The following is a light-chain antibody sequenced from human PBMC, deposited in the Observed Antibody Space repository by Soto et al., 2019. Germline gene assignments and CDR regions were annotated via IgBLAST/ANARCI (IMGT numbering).Light chain of an antibody. V-gene: IGKV1-5*03. CDR2: RVS. CDR3: QQYNSYPWT. J-gene: IGKJ1*01. CDR1: QTINNW. Sequence: DIQMTPSPSTLSASVGDRVTITCRASQTINNWLAWYQHKPGKAPKFLIYRVSTLESGVPSRFIGAGSGTEFSLTISSLQPDDFGTYYCQQYNSYPWTFGQGTKVEIK.